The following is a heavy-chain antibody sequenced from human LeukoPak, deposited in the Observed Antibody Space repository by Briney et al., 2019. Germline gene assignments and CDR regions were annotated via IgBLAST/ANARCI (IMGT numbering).Heavy chain of an antibody. V-gene: IGHV3-53*01. CDR2: IYSDGST. D-gene: IGHD2-15*01. Sequence: GGSLRLSCAASGFTVRNNYMNWVRQAPGKGLEWVSGIYSDGSTYYADSVKGRFTISRDNSKNTLYLQMNSLRAEDTAVYYCARGSYCSGGSCYPLFDYWGQGTLVTASS. J-gene: IGHJ4*02. CDR1: GFTVRNNY. CDR3: ARGSYCSGGSCYPLFDY.